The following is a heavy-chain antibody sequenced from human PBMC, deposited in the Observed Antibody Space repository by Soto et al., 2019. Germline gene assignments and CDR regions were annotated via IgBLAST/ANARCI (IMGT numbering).Heavy chain of an antibody. CDR1: GYSFTSYW. Sequence: GESLKISCKGSGYSFTSYWIGWVRQMPGKGLEWMGIIYPGDSDTRYSPSFQGQVTISADKSISTAYLQWSSLKASDTAMYYCARAYYYDSRGYPHEAFDIWGQGTMVTVSS. CDR3: ARAYYYDSRGYPHEAFDI. J-gene: IGHJ3*02. D-gene: IGHD3-22*01. CDR2: IYPGDSDT. V-gene: IGHV5-51*01.